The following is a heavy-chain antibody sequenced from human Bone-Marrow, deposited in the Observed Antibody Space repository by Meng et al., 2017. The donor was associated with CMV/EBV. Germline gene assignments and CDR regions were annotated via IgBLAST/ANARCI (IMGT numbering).Heavy chain of an antibody. V-gene: IGHV3-21*01. J-gene: IGHJ6*02. CDR3: ARDPGYDFWSGYYTPGSYYGMDV. CDR2: ISSSSSYI. Sequence: GESLKISCAASGFTFSSYSMHWVRQAPGKGLEWVSSISSSSSYIYYADSVKGRFTISRDNAKNSLYLQMNSRRAEDTAVYYCARDPGYDFWSGYYTPGSYYGMDVWGQGTTVTVSS. D-gene: IGHD3-3*01. CDR1: GFTFSSYS.